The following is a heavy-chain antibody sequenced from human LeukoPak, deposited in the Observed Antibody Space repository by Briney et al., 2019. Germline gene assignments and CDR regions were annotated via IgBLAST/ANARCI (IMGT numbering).Heavy chain of an antibody. CDR2: INSDGSST. CDR1: GFTFSSYS. Sequence: GGSLRLSCAASGFTFSSYSMNWVRQAPGKGLEWVSRINSDGSSTSYADSVKGRFTISRDNAKNTLYLQMNSLRAEDTAVYYCAREVGDSSGYYPYYFDYWGQGTLVTVSS. J-gene: IGHJ4*02. CDR3: AREVGDSSGYYPYYFDY. V-gene: IGHV3-74*01. D-gene: IGHD3-22*01.